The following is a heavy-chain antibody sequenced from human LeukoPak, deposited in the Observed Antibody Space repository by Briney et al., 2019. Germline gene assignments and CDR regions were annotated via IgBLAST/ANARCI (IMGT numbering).Heavy chain of an antibody. J-gene: IGHJ4*02. V-gene: IGHV1-3*01. CDR2: IYAGNGNT. CDR1: GYSFTSYA. Sequence: ASVKVSCKASGYSFTSYATHWVRQAPGQRLEWMGWIYAGNGNTQFSQNFQGRVTFTRDTSASTAYMELSSLRSEDTAVYYCARGYCSSTSCQYYLDYWGQGTLVTVSS. CDR3: ARGYCSSTSCQYYLDY. D-gene: IGHD2-2*01.